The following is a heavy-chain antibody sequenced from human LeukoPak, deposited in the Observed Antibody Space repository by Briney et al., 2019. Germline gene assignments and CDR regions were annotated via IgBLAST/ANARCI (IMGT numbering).Heavy chain of an antibody. V-gene: IGHV1-69*05. CDR2: IIPIFGTA. CDR3: ERVPPDCSSTSCYSY. Sequence: ASVKVSCKASGGTFSSYAISWVRQAPGQGLEWMGGIIPIFGTANYAQKFQGRVTITTDEPTSTAYMELSSLRSEDTAVYYCERVPPDCSSTSCYSYWGQGTLVTVSS. J-gene: IGHJ4*02. CDR1: GGTFSSYA. D-gene: IGHD2-2*02.